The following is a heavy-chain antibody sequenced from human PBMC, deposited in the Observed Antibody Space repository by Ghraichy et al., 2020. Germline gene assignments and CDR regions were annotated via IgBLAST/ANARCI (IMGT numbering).Heavy chain of an antibody. V-gene: IGHV3-23*01. CDR3: AKDSSFGDYVSAFHL. J-gene: IGHJ3*01. D-gene: IGHD4-17*01. CDR1: GFTFSNYA. CDR2: FGYGRDYK. Sequence: GGSLRLSCAASGFTFSNYAMTWVRQAPGKGLEWVSSFGYGRDYKFYADPVRGRFTISRDNSKNTLYLHMNSLRAEDTAVYYCAKDSSFGDYVSAFHLWGQGTMVTVSS.